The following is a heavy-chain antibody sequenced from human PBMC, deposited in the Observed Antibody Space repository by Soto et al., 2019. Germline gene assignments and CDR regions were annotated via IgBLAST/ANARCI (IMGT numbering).Heavy chain of an antibody. CDR3: ATYGGFRFDY. J-gene: IGHJ4*02. V-gene: IGHV4-30-2*01. CDR1: GGSISSGYYS. Sequence: SETLSLTCTVSGGSISSGYYSWSWIRQPPGKGLEWIGYIYHSGSTYYNPSLKSRVTISVDRSKNQFSLQLSSVTAADTAVYYCATYGGFRFDYWGQGTLVTVSS. CDR2: IYHSGST. D-gene: IGHD3-10*01.